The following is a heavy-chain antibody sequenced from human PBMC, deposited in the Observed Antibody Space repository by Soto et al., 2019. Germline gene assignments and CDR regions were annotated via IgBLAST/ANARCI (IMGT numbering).Heavy chain of an antibody. D-gene: IGHD3-10*01. CDR3: ARVVQKDGGLLSNYYYGLDV. Sequence: PSETLSLTCTVSGGSVSSGYYYWSWIRQPPGKGLEWIGYIYYSGSANYNPSLKSRVTISVDTFKNQFSLKLSSVTAADTAVYYCARVVQKDGGLLSNYYYGLDVWGQGTPVTVSS. V-gene: IGHV4-61*01. J-gene: IGHJ6*02. CDR1: GGSVSSGYYY. CDR2: IYYSGSA.